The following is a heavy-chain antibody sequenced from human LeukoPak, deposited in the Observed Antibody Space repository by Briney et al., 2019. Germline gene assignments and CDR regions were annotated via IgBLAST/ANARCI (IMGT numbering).Heavy chain of an antibody. Sequence: GGSLRLSCAASGFTFSNYAMNWVRQAPGKWLEWVSAISGHDTSTYYAGSVKGRFTISRDNSKNTLSLQMNSLSAEDTAIYYCAKRSVVTTTQPGNYFDYWGQGTLVTVSS. J-gene: IGHJ4*02. D-gene: IGHD2-21*02. CDR3: AKRSVVTTTQPGNYFDY. CDR2: ISGHDTST. V-gene: IGHV3-23*01. CDR1: GFTFSNYA.